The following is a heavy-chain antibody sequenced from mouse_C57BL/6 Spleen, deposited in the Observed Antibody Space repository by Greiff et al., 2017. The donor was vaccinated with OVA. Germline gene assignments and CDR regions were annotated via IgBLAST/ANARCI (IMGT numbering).Heavy chain of an antibody. CDR1: GYTFTDYY. Sequence: EVQLQQSGPELVKPGASVKISCKASGYTFTDYYMNWVKQSHGKSLEWIGDINPNDGGTSYNQTFKGKATLTVDKSSSTAYMELRSLTSEDSAVYYCARWFDYWGQGTTLTVSA. J-gene: IGHJ2*01. CDR3: ARWFDY. CDR2: INPNDGGT. V-gene: IGHV1-26*01.